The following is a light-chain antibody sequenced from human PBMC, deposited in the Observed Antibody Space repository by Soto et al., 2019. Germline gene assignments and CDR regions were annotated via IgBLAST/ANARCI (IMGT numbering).Light chain of an antibody. J-gene: IGKJ1*01. V-gene: IGKV1-39*01. CDR2: ASS. CDR3: QQGYNSPLT. Sequence: DIQLTQSPSSLSASVGDRVTITCRASQSISTYLNWYQQKPGKAPKFLIYASSTLQSGVPSRFSGSASGTDFSLTISSLQPEDFATYYCQQGYNSPLTFGQGTKVDIK. CDR1: QSISTY.